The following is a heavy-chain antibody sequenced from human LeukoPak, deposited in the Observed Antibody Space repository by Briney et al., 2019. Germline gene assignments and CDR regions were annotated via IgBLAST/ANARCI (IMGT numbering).Heavy chain of an antibody. CDR1: GFTFSDYA. CDR2: IVGSGGST. D-gene: IGHD3-9*01. V-gene: IGHV3-23*01. Sequence: GASLRLSCAASGFTFSDYAMSWVRQAPGKGLEWVSAIVGSGGSTYYADSVKGRFSISRDNSRNTLFLQMNSLRVEDTALYYCSKWGDYDVLTGYYDSDFWGQGTLVTVSS. CDR3: SKWGDYDVLTGYYDSDF. J-gene: IGHJ4*02.